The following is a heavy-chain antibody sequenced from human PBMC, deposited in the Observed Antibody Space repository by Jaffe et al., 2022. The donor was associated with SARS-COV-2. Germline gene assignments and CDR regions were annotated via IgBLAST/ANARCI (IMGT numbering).Heavy chain of an antibody. V-gene: IGHV3-9*01. D-gene: IGHD3-16*01. CDR3: AKVKGGDQPSTRSDAFDI. CDR2: ISWNSGSI. CDR1: GFTFDDYA. J-gene: IGHJ3*02. Sequence: EVQLVESGGGLVQPGRSLRLSCAASGFTFDDYAMHWVRQAPGKGLEWVSGISWNSGSIGYADSVKGRFTISRDNAKNSLYLQMNSLRAEDTALYYCAKVKGGDQPSTRSDAFDIWGQGTMVTVSS.